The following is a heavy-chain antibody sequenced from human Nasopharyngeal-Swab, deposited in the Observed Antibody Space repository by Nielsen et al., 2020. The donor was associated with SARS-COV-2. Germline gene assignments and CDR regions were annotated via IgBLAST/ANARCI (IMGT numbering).Heavy chain of an antibody. D-gene: IGHD3-10*01. Sequence: GESLKISCAASGFTFSSYSMNWVRQAPGKGLEWVSSISSSSCIYYADSVKGRFTISRDNAKNSLYLQMNSLRAEDTAVYYCARDHVLPDAFDIWGQGTMVTVSS. CDR2: ISSSSCI. CDR3: ARDHVLPDAFDI. CDR1: GFTFSSYS. V-gene: IGHV3-21*01. J-gene: IGHJ3*02.